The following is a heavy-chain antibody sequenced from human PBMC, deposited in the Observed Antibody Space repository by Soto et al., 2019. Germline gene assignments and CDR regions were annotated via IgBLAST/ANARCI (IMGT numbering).Heavy chain of an antibody. J-gene: IGHJ4*02. CDR3: AKDRRSYYDILTGEFDY. D-gene: IGHD3-9*01. V-gene: IGHV3-23*01. CDR2: ISGSGGST. Sequence: GGSLRLSFAASGFTFSSYAMSWVRQAPGKGLEWVSAISGSGGSTYYADSVKGRFTISRDNSKNTLYLQMNSLRAEDTAVYYCAKDRRSYYDILTGEFDYWGQGTLVTVSS. CDR1: GFTFSSYA.